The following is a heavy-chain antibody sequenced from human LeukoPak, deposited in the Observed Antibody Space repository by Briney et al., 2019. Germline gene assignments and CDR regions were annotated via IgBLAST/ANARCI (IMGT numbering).Heavy chain of an antibody. D-gene: IGHD3-10*01. CDR1: GDSISSNSFY. CDR2: IYYTGSI. Sequence: SETLSLTCTVSGDSISSNSFYWGWIRQPPGKGLEWIGSIYYTGSIFYNPSLKGRVTISVDTSKNQVSLILTSVTAADTAVYYCARAGSTDAFDIWGQGTMVTVSS. J-gene: IGHJ3*02. CDR3: ARAGSTDAFDI. V-gene: IGHV4-39*01.